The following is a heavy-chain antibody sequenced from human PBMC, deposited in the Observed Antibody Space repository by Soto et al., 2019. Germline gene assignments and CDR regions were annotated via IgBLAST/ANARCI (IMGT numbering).Heavy chain of an antibody. J-gene: IGHJ4*02. D-gene: IGHD2-15*01. CDR2: IIPILGIA. V-gene: IGHV1-69*08. CDR3: AREDDCSGGSCYSFGGYDY. CDR1: GGTFSSYT. Sequence: QVQLVQSGAEVKKPGSSVKVSCKASGGTFSSYTISWVRQAPGQGLEWMGRIIPILGIANYAQKFQGRVTITADKSTSTAYMELSSLRSEDTAVYYCAREDDCSGGSCYSFGGYDYWGQGTLVTVSS.